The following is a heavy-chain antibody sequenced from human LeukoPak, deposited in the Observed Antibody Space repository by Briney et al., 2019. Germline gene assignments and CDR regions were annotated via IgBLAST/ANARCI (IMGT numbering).Heavy chain of an antibody. CDR2: ISSSGDVT. J-gene: IGHJ5*01. Sequence: GGSLRLSCAASGFTFSTYAMSWVRQAPGKGLEWVSAISSSGDVTYYAGSVKGQFTISRDNSKNTLYLQMDNLRAEDTAVYYCAKDRPNYYGSNGHYYRRDGDSWGQGTLVTVSS. V-gene: IGHV3-23*01. D-gene: IGHD3-22*01. CDR1: GFTFSTYA. CDR3: AKDRPNYYGSNGHYYRRDGDS.